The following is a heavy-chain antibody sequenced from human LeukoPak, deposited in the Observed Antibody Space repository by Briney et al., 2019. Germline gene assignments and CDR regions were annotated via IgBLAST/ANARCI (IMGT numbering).Heavy chain of an antibody. CDR3: ATYGGNTAEFFQH. V-gene: IGHV1-69*05. D-gene: IGHD4-23*01. Sequence: SVKVSCKASGGPFYKYAINWVRQAPGQGLWWMGGTMPVIGTPIYAQKFQSRVTITTGESTNTAFMELNNLRSEDTAIYYCATYGGNTAEFFQHWGQGTLVTVSS. CDR2: TMPVIGTP. CDR1: GGPFYKYA. J-gene: IGHJ1*01.